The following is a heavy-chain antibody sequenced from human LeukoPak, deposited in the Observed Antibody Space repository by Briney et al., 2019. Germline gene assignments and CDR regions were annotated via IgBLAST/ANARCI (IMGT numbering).Heavy chain of an antibody. J-gene: IGHJ4*02. CDR2: ISGNSDST. Sequence: GGSLRLSCAASGFTFRNYAMSWVRRAPGKGLEWVSAISGNSDSTYYADSVKGRFTISRDSSKNTLYLQMNSLRAEDTAVYYCARDRIYGSGGYERLDYWGQGTLVTVSS. D-gene: IGHD3-10*01. V-gene: IGHV3-23*01. CDR3: ARDRIYGSGGYERLDY. CDR1: GFTFRNYA.